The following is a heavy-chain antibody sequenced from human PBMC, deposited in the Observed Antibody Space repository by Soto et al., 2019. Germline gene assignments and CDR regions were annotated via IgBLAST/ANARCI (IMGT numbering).Heavy chain of an antibody. V-gene: IGHV4-34*09. CDR3: ARDAYYYAMDV. J-gene: IGHJ6*02. Sequence: SETLSLTCAVYGGSFSGYYWSWIRQPPGKGLEWMGEINHSGSTNYNPSLKSRVTISVDMSQNQFSLKLSCVTAADTAVYFGARDAYYYAMDVWGQGTTVTVS. CDR2: INHSGST. CDR1: GGSFSGYY.